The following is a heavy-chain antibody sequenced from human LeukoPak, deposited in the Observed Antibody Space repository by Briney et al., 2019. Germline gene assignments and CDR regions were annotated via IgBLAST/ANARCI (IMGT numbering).Heavy chain of an antibody. CDR1: GFTFSNYW. CDR2: IYPGDSDT. V-gene: IGHV5-51*01. J-gene: IGHJ6*03. Sequence: GESLKISCKGSGFTFSNYWIAWVRQMPGKGLEWMGIIYPGDSDTRYSPSFQGQVTISADKSISTAYLQWSSLKASDTAMYYCATGVTYYYDSSAGDYYYMDVWGKGTTVTVSS. D-gene: IGHD3-22*01. CDR3: ATGVTYYYDSSAGDYYYMDV.